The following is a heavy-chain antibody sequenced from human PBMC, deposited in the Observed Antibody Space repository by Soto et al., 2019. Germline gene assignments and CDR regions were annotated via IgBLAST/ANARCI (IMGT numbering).Heavy chain of an antibody. J-gene: IGHJ6*03. CDR3: ARDRAVAGGYYYYYYMDV. CDR1: GFTFSSYW. Sequence: EVQLVESGGGLVQPGGSLRLSCAASGFTFSSYWMHWVRQAPGKGLVWVSRINSDGSSTSYADSVKGRFTISRDNAKNTLYLQMNSLRAEDTAVYYCARDRAVAGGYYYYYYMDVWGKGTTVTVSS. CDR2: INSDGSST. D-gene: IGHD6-19*01. V-gene: IGHV3-74*01.